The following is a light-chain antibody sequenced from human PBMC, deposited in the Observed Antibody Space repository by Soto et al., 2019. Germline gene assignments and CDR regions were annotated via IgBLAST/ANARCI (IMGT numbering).Light chain of an antibody. J-gene: IGLJ2*01. V-gene: IGLV2-11*01. CDR3: CSYAGSYTFVV. CDR2: DVS. Sequence: QSALTQPASVSGSPGQSIPISCTGTSSDIGGYNYVSWYQQHPGKAPKLMIYDVSKRPSGVPDRFSGSKSGNTASLTISGLQAEDEADYYCCSYAGSYTFVVFGGGTKVTVL. CDR1: SSDIGGYNY.